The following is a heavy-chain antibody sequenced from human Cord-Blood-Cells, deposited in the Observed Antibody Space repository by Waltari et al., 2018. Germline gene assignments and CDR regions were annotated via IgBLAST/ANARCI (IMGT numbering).Heavy chain of an antibody. CDR1: SYG. CDR3: AKVKVPYYYYGMDF. V-gene: IGHV3-30*18. Sequence: SYGMHGVRRAPGTGQEWVAVVSYDGSSQYYADSVKGRFTISRDNSKNTLYLQMNSLKAEDTAVYYCAKVKVPYYYYGMDFWGQGTTVTVSS. J-gene: IGHJ6*02. CDR2: VSYDGSSQ.